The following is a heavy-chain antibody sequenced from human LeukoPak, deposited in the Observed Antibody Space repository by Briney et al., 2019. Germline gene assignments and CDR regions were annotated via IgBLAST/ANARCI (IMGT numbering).Heavy chain of an antibody. J-gene: IGHJ4*02. CDR2: IHTSGST. D-gene: IGHD3-22*01. CDR3: ARGYYDTSAYSNPFDF. Sequence: SETLSLTCTVSGDSISNYYWSWIRQAPGKGLEWIGYIHTSGSTYYNPSLKSRVTISVDTSKNQFSLKLSSVTAADAAFYYCARGYYDTSAYSNPFDFWGQGTLVTVSS. V-gene: IGHV4-4*09. CDR1: GDSISNYY.